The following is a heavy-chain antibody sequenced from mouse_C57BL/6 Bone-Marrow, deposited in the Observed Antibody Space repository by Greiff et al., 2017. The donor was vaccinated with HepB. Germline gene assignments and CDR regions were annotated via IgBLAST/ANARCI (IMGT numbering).Heavy chain of an antibody. D-gene: IGHD1-1*01. V-gene: IGHV10-1*01. Sequence: EVKLMESGGGLVQPKRSLKLSCAASGFSFNTYAMNWVRQAPGKGLEWVARIRSKSNNYATYYADSVKDRFTISRDDSESMLYLQMNNLKTEDTAMYYCVRDYYGSSAGFAYWGQGTLVTVSA. J-gene: IGHJ3*01. CDR3: VRDYYGSSAGFAY. CDR1: GFSFNTYA. CDR2: IRSKSNNYAT.